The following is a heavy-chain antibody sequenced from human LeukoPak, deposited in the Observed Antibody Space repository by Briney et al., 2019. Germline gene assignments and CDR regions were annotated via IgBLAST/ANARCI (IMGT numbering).Heavy chain of an antibody. CDR1: GGSISSGSYY. D-gene: IGHD3-16*01. CDR2: IYTSGST. Sequence: PSETLSLTCTVSGGSISSGSYYWSWIRQPAGRGLEWIGRIYTSGSTNYNPSLKSRVTISVDTSKNQFSLKLGSVTAADTAVYYCARMMTFFDPWGRGTLVTVSS. CDR3: ARMMTFFDP. V-gene: IGHV4-61*02. J-gene: IGHJ5*02.